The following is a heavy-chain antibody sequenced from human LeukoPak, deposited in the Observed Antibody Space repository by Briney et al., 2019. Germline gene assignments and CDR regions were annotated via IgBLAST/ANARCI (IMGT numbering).Heavy chain of an antibody. CDR2: ISSSGTNT. CDR3: ANIIIGATGYGYRHH. J-gene: IGHJ1*01. CDR1: RFTFSSYA. V-gene: IGHV3-23*01. Sequence: PGGSLRLSCAASRFTFSSYAMSWVRQAPGKGLELVSRISSSGTNTFYADSVKGRFTISRDNSKNTLYLQMSSLRAEDTAVYYCANIIIGATGYGYRHHWGQGTLVTVSS. D-gene: IGHD1-1*01.